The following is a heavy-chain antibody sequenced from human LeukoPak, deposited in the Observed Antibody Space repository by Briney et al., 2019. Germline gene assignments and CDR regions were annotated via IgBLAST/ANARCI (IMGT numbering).Heavy chain of an antibody. CDR1: GGTFSSYA. CDR3: ARDPDILAAPDENWFDP. D-gene: IGHD2-15*01. J-gene: IGHJ5*02. V-gene: IGHV1-69*04. Sequence: GASVKVSCKASGGTFSSYAISWVRQAPGQGLEWMGRIIPILGIANYAQKFQGRVTITADKSTSTAYMELSSLRSEDTAVYYCARDPDILAAPDENWFDPWGQGTLVTVSS. CDR2: IIPILGIA.